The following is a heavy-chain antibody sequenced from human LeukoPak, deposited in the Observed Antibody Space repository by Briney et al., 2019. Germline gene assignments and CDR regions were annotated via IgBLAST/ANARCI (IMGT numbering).Heavy chain of an antibody. CDR1: GSTVSNNY. CDR3: ARDYYGP. CDR2: IYSSGST. D-gene: IGHD3-22*01. J-gene: IGHJ5*02. Sequence: PGGSLRLSCAASGSTVSNNYMRWVRQAPGKGLEWVSSIYSSGSTSYVDSVKGRFTNSRDNSKNTLFLQMSSLRVDDTAVYNCARDYYGPWGQGTLVTVST. V-gene: IGHV3-66*03.